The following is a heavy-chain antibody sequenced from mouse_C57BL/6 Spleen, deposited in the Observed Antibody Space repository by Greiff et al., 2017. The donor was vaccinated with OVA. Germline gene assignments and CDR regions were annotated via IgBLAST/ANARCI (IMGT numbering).Heavy chain of an antibody. CDR3: ARERTYYSNYGYAMDY. Sequence: EVMLVESEGGLVQPGSSMKLSCTASGFTFSDYYMAWVRQVPEKGLEWVANINYDGSSTYYLDSLKSRFIISRDNAKNILYLQMSSLKSEDTATYYCARERTYYSNYGYAMDYWGQGTSVTVSS. V-gene: IGHV5-16*01. D-gene: IGHD2-5*01. CDR2: INYDGSST. J-gene: IGHJ4*01. CDR1: GFTFSDYY.